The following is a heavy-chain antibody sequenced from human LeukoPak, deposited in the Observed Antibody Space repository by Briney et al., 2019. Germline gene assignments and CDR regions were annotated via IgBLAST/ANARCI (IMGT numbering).Heavy chain of an antibody. CDR3: AKVHSSSWYNFDY. Sequence: PGGSLRLSCAGAGFTFSNYGMSWVRQAPGKGLEWVSTISHSGGTTYYADSVKGRFTISRDNSKNTLFLQMNSLRAEDTAAYYCAKVHSSSWYNFDYWGQGTLVTVSS. J-gene: IGHJ4*02. CDR1: GFTFSNYG. D-gene: IGHD6-13*01. V-gene: IGHV3-23*01. CDR2: ISHSGGTT.